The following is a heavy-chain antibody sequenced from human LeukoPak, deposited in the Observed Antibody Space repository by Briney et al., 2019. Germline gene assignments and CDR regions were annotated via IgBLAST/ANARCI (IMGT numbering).Heavy chain of an antibody. CDR1: GYTFTDYY. CDR2: INPNSGT. Sequence: ASVKVSCKASGYTFTDYYMHWVRQAPGQGLEWMGWINPNSGTNYAEKFQGRVTMTRDTSLTTAPMELRSLRSDDTAVYYCAKDTGNFNLGDYWGQGTLVTVSS. J-gene: IGHJ4*02. CDR3: AKDTGNFNLGDY. V-gene: IGHV1-2*02. D-gene: IGHD5-18*01.